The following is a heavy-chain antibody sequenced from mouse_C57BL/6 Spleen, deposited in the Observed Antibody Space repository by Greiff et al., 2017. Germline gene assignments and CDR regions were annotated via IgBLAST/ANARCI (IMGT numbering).Heavy chain of an antibody. CDR3: ARSDYYGSSYGYFDV. Sequence: EVQLQQSGPELVKPGASVKIPCKASGYTFTDYNMDWVKQSHGKSLEWIGDITPNNGGTIYNQKFKGKATLTVDKSSSTAYMELRSLTSEDTAVYYCARSDYYGSSYGYFDVWGTGTTVTVSS. V-gene: IGHV1-18*01. J-gene: IGHJ1*03. D-gene: IGHD1-1*01. CDR1: GYTFTDYN. CDR2: ITPNNGGT.